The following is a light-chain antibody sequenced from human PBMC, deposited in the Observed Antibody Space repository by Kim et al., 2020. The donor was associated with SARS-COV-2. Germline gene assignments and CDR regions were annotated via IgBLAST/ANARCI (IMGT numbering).Light chain of an antibody. CDR3: QSYDSSNRWV. CDR2: EDN. V-gene: IGLV6-57*04. Sequence: NFMLTQPHSVSESPGKTVTISCTRSSGSIASNYVQWYQQRPGSAPTTVIYEDNQRPSGVPDRFSGSIDSSSNSASLTLSGLKTEDEADYYCQSYDSSNRWVFGGGTQLTVL. J-gene: IGLJ3*02. CDR1: SGSIASNY.